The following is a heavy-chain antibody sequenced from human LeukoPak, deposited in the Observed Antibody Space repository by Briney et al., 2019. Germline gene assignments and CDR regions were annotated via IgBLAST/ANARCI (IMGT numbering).Heavy chain of an antibody. CDR2: IYPGDSDT. CDR1: GYTFTNYW. J-gene: IGHJ4*02. D-gene: IGHD2/OR15-2a*01. Sequence: GESLKISCKGSGYTFTNYWIGWVRQMPGKGLEFMGIIYPGDSDTRYSPSFQGQVTISVDKSINTTYLQWSSLKASDSAMYYCARAGYSNRWDGVDYWGQGTLVTVSS. V-gene: IGHV5-51*01. CDR3: ARAGYSNRWDGVDY.